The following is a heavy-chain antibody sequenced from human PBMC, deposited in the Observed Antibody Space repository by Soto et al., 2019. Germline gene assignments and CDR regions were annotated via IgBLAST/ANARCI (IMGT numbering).Heavy chain of an antibody. D-gene: IGHD2-21*01. J-gene: IGHJ4*02. Sequence: GVTLQISWKAAGESCTTYCSGWVRPLPGKGLEWMGIIYPGDSWTRYSPSFQGQVIISADRSISTAYLQWSSLKASDTAMYYCARASWKFVDPYYLDYWGQGTQVTVSS. CDR2: IYPGDSWT. CDR3: ARASWKFVDPYYLDY. CDR1: GESCTTYC. V-gene: IGHV5-51*01.